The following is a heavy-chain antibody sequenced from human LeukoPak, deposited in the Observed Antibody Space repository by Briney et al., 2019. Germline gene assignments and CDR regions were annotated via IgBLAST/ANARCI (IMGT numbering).Heavy chain of an antibody. Sequence: ASVKVSCKASGYTFTGYYMHWVRQAPGQGLEWMGRINPNSGGTNYAQKFQGRVTMTRDTSISTAYVELSRLRSDDTAVYYCARDPLRTVSFDYWGQGTLVTVSS. D-gene: IGHD3/OR15-3a*01. J-gene: IGHJ4*02. CDR3: ARDPLRTVSFDY. V-gene: IGHV1-2*06. CDR2: INPNSGGT. CDR1: GYTFTGYY.